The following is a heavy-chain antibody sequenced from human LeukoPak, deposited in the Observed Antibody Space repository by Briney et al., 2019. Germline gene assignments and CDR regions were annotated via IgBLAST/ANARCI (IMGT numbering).Heavy chain of an antibody. V-gene: IGHV4-59*01. D-gene: IGHD2-15*01. J-gene: IGHJ4*02. CDR2: IYYSGST. Sequence: SETLSLTCTVSGGSTSSYYWSWIRQPPGKGLEWIGYIYYSGSTNYNPPLKSRVTISVDTSKNQFSLKLSSVTAADTAVYYCARTSRVAPNSYFDYWGQGTLVTVSS. CDR1: GGSTSSYY. CDR3: ARTSRVAPNSYFDY.